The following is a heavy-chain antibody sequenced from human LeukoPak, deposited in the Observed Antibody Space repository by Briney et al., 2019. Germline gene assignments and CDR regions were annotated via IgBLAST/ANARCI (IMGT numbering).Heavy chain of an antibody. J-gene: IGHJ4*02. V-gene: IGHV1-69*13. D-gene: IGHD5-18*01. CDR1: GGTFSSYA. Sequence: SVKVSCKASGGTFSSYAISWVRQAPGQGLEWMGGIIPIFGTANYAQKFQGRVTITADESTSTAYMELSSLRSEDTAVYYCARDLRPRYGRYYFDYWGQGTLVTVSS. CDR2: IIPIFGTA. CDR3: ARDLRPRYGRYYFDY.